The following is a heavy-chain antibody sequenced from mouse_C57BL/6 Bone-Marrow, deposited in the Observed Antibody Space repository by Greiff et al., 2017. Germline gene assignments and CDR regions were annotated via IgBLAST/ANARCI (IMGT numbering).Heavy chain of an antibody. J-gene: IGHJ3*01. CDR1: GYTFTSYG. CDR2: IYPRSGNN. CDR3: ARGRCLLRGAY. D-gene: IGHD2-3*01. Sequence: QVQLLQSGAELARPGASVKLSCKASGYTFTSYGISWVKQRTGQGLEWIGEIYPRSGNNYYNEKFKGKATLTADKSSSTAYMELRSLTAEDSAVCSCARGRCLLRGAYWGQGTLVTVSS. V-gene: IGHV1-81*01.